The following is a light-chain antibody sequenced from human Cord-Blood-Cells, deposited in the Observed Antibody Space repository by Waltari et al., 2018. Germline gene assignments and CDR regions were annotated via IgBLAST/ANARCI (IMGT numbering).Light chain of an antibody. V-gene: IGKV3-11*01. Sequence: EIVLTQPPATLSLSPGERSTLSRRASKSVSSYLAWYQQKPGQAPRLLIYGASNRATGIPDRFSGSGSGTDFTLTISSLEPEDFAVYYCQQRSNWPLTFGRGTKVEIK. CDR2: GAS. CDR3: QQRSNWPLT. CDR1: KSVSSY. J-gene: IGKJ4*02.